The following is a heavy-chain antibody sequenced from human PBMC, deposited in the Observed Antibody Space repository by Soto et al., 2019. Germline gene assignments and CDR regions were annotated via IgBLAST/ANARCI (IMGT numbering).Heavy chain of an antibody. CDR3: AKATATGGGAFDI. CDR1: GFICSSYD. V-gene: IGHV3-23*01. Sequence: GGSLRLFCAASGFICSSYDMSWFRQAPGKGLEWVSTILVDGRTFYVDSVKGRFTISRDSSQNTVYLQMNSLTAGDTALYYCAKATATGGGAFDICGQGTMVTVSS. J-gene: IGHJ3*02. D-gene: IGHD2-8*02. CDR2: ILVDGRT.